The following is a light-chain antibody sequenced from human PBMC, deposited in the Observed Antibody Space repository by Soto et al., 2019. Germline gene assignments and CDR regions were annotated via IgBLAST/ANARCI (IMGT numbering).Light chain of an antibody. CDR3: QQYHSFSFT. Sequence: DIQMTQSPSSLSASVGDRATITCRASQSITYWFAWYQQKPGRAPKLLIYDVFNLQSGVPARFSGSGSGTEFTLTISSLQPDDSATYYCQQYHSFSFTFGQGTKLEIK. J-gene: IGKJ2*01. CDR2: DVF. V-gene: IGKV1-5*01. CDR1: QSITYW.